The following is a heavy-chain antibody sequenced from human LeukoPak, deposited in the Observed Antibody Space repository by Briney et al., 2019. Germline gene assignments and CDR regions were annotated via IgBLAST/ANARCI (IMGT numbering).Heavy chain of an antibody. V-gene: IGHV4-59*01. Sequence: SETLSLTCAVSGDSISRYYWSWIRQPPGKGLEWIGYIYNSETTNYNPSLESRVTISEDTSKNQFSLMLTSVTAADTAVYYCARVVYSHYWPEGMDVWGQGTTVTVSS. J-gene: IGHJ6*02. CDR1: GDSISRYY. CDR3: ARVVYSHYWPEGMDV. D-gene: IGHD4-11*01. CDR2: IYNSETT.